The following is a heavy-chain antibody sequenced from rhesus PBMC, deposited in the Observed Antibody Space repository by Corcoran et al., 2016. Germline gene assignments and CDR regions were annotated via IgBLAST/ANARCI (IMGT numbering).Heavy chain of an antibody. Sequence: QLQLQESGPGLVKPSETLSVTCAVSGGSFSSNSWSWIRPAPGKGLEWIGYISGSGVSANYNPSLESRVTLSVDTSKNQFSLDLSSVTAADTAVYYCARYYYSGSYYYRSLDVWGRGVLVTVSS. CDR1: GGSFSSNS. J-gene: IGHJ5-2*02. D-gene: IGHD3-16*01. V-gene: IGHV4-169*01. CDR3: ARYYYSGSYYYRSLDV. CDR2: ISGSGVSA.